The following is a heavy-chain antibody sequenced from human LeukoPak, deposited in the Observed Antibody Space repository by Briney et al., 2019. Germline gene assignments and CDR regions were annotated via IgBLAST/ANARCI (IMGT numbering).Heavy chain of an antibody. CDR3: ARHGPTPCAADLFY. CDR1: GFSVSTYS. J-gene: IGHJ4*02. V-gene: IGHV3-48*01. Sequence: GGSLRLSCAASGFSVSTYSMGWVRQAPGKGLEWVSYIGSTTIYADSVRGRFTISRGSAENSLFLQMNSLIVEDTAVYFCARHGPTPCAADLFYLGQGTPVPRSS. D-gene: IGHD2-21*01. CDR2: IGSTT.